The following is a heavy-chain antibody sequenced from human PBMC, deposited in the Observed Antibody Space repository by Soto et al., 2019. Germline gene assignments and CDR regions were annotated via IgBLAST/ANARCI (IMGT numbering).Heavy chain of an antibody. CDR2: ILPIFGTA. J-gene: IGHJ3*02. Sequence: QVQLVQSGAEVKKPGSSVKVSCKASGGTFSTSSINWLRQAPGQRPEWMGNILPIFGTADYAQKFRDRVTIPADKSTNTAYMELRSLLSEDAAVYYCARGHEVGGNSDAFDIWGQGTVVTVSS. CDR1: GGTFSTSS. V-gene: IGHV1-69*14. D-gene: IGHD1-1*01. CDR3: ARGHEVGGNSDAFDI.